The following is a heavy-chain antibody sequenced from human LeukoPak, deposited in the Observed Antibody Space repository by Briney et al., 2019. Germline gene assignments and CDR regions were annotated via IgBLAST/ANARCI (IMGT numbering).Heavy chain of an antibody. CDR3: ARLFASTAMPKN. Sequence: SETLSLTCTVSGGSISSSSYYWGWIRQPPGKGLEWIGSIYYSGSTYYNPSLKSRVTISVDTSKNQFSLKLSSVAAADTAVYYCARLFASTAMPKNWGQGTLVTVSS. CDR1: GGSISSSSYY. D-gene: IGHD5-18*01. J-gene: IGHJ4*02. V-gene: IGHV4-39*01. CDR2: IYYSGST.